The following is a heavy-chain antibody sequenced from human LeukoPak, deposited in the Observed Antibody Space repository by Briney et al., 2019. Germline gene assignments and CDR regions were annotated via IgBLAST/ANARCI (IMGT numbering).Heavy chain of an antibody. D-gene: IGHD5-24*01. J-gene: IGHJ4*02. Sequence: SETLSLTCTVSGGSISPYYWSWIRQPPGKGLEWIGYMSNSGSTNYNPSLKSRVTISADTSKNQFSLKLRSVTGADTAVYYCARHWGKGDGYSFDCWGQGTLVTVSS. CDR2: MSNSGST. CDR1: GGSISPYY. CDR3: ARHWGKGDGYSFDC. V-gene: IGHV4-59*01.